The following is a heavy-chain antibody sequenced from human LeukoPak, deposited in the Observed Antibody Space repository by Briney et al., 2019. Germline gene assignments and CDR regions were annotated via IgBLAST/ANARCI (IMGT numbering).Heavy chain of an antibody. Sequence: GGSLRLSCRVSGITLSNYVMSWVRQAPGKGLEWVAGIRGSGGSTNHADSVKGRLPISRDNPKNTLYLQMTSLSAEDTAVYFCAKRGVVIRVILVGFHKEAYYFDSWGQGALVTVSS. CDR3: AKRGVVIRVILVGFHKEAYYFDS. J-gene: IGHJ4*02. CDR2: IRGSGGST. D-gene: IGHD3-22*01. V-gene: IGHV3-23*01. CDR1: GITLSNYV.